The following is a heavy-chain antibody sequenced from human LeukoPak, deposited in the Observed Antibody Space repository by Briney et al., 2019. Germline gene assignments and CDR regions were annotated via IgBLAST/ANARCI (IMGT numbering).Heavy chain of an antibody. CDR1: EFSFSDYY. CDR3: ARDAVDYGSGGYLFSRLYYYYMDV. V-gene: IGHV3-11*04. D-gene: IGHD3-10*01. CDR2: ISSSGSTI. Sequence: GGSLRLSCAASEFSFSDYYMSWIRQAPGKGLEWVSYISSSGSTIYYADSVKGRFTISRDNAKNSLYLQMNSLRAEDTAVYYCARDAVDYGSGGYLFSRLYYYYMDVWGKGTTVTVSS. J-gene: IGHJ6*03.